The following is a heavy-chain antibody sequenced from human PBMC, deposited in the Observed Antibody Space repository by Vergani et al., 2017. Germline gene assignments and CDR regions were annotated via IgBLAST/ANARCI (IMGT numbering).Heavy chain of an antibody. Sequence: EVQLVQSGAEVKKPGESLKISCKGSGYSFTSYWIGWVRQMPGKGLEWMGIIYPGDSDTRYSPSVQGQVTISADKSISTAYLQWSSLKASDTAMYYCTRAPPYYDILTGYYNYYYYGMDVWGQGTTVTVSS. D-gene: IGHD3-9*01. CDR1: GYSFTSYW. CDR3: TRAPPYYDILTGYYNYYYYGMDV. CDR2: IYPGDSDT. V-gene: IGHV5-51*01. J-gene: IGHJ6*02.